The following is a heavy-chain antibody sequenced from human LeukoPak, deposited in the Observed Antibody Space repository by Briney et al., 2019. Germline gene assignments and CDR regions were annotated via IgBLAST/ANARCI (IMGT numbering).Heavy chain of an antibody. V-gene: IGHV3-30-3*01. CDR3: AREWTFPSTIIDY. D-gene: IGHD5-12*01. Sequence: PGGSLRLSCAASGFTFSSYAMHWVRQAPGKGLEWVAVISYDGSNKYYADSVKGRFTISRDNSKNTLYLQMNSLRAEDTAVYYCAREWTFPSTIIDYWGQGTLVTVSS. CDR1: GFTFSSYA. CDR2: ISYDGSNK. J-gene: IGHJ4*02.